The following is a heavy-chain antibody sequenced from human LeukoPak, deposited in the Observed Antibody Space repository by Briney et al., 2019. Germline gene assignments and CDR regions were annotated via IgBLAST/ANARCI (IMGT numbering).Heavy chain of an antibody. CDR3: ARDLRAPAGSPVDY. CDR1: GGSFSGYY. Sequence: SETLSLTCAVYGGSFSGYYWSWIRQPPGKGLEWIGEINHSGSTNYNPSLKSRVTISVDTSKNQFSLKLSSVTAADTAVYYCARDLRAPAGSPVDYWGQGTLDTVSS. CDR2: INHSGST. V-gene: IGHV4-34*01. D-gene: IGHD6-13*01. J-gene: IGHJ4*02.